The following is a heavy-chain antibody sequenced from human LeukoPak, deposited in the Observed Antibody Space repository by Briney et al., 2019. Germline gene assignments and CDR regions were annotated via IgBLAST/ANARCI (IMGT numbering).Heavy chain of an antibody. CDR3: ARGGTTVTTYYYYGMDV. CDR1: GFTFSSYW. Sequence: QPGGSLRLSCAASGFTFSSYWMHWVRQAPGKGLVWVSRINSDGSSTSYADSVKGRFTISRDNAKNTLYLQMNSLRAEDTAVYYCARGGTTVTTYYYYGMDVWGKGTTVTVSS. V-gene: IGHV3-74*01. J-gene: IGHJ6*04. D-gene: IGHD4-17*01. CDR2: INSDGSST.